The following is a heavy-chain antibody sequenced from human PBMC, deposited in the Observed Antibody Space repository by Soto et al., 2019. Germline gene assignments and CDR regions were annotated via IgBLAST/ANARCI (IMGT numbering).Heavy chain of an antibody. CDR2: ISSDGSST. J-gene: IGHJ6*02. D-gene: IGHD5-12*01. CDR3: ARDYSGYDLRGSYYGMDV. CDR1: GFTFSSYW. Sequence: GGSLRLSCAASGFTFSSYWMHWVRQAPGKGLVWVSRISSDGSSTSYADSVKGRFTISRDNAKNTLYLQMNSLRAEDTAVYYCARDYSGYDLRGSYYGMDVWGQGTTVTVSS. V-gene: IGHV3-74*01.